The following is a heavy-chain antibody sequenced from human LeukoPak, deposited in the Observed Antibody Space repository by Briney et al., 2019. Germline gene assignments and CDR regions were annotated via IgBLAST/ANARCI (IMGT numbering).Heavy chain of an antibody. D-gene: IGHD3-22*01. V-gene: IGHV4-61*02. J-gene: IGHJ4*02. CDR3: ASLTMIVVVIDY. CDR2: IYTSGST. CDR1: GGSISSGSYY. Sequence: MSSQTLSLTCTVSGGSISSGSYYWSWIRQPAGKGLEWIGRIYTSGSTNYNPSLKSRVTISVDTSKNQFSLKLSSVTAADTAVYYCASLTMIVVVIDYWGQGTLVTVSS.